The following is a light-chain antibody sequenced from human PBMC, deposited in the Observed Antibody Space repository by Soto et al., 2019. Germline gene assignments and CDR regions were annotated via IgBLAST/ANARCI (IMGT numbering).Light chain of an antibody. J-gene: IGKJ1*01. CDR2: GAS. Sequence: EIVLTQSPGTLSLSPGERATLSCRASQSVASRNLAWYQQKSGQAPRLLIYGASSRAIHTPDRFSGSGSGTDFTLTISGLEPEEFAGYYCQHFGNSLWTFGQGTKVEI. CDR1: QSVASRN. V-gene: IGKV3-20*01. CDR3: QHFGNSLWT.